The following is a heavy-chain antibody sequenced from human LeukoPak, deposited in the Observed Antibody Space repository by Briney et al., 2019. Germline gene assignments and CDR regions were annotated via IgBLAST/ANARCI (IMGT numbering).Heavy chain of an antibody. V-gene: IGHV4-39*01. CDR1: GGSISTTNSF. CDR2: IYYSGST. Sequence: SETLSLTCGVTGGSISTTNSFWGWIPQPPRKGLEWIGRIYYSGSTFYNPSLKSRVTISVDTSKNQFSLRLSSVTAADTAVYYCARHGSTDYFDYWGQGTLVTVSS. CDR3: ARHGSTDYFDY. J-gene: IGHJ4*02.